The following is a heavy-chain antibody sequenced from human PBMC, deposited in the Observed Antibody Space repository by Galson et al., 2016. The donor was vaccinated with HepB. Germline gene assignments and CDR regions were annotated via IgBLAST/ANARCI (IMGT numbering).Heavy chain of an antibody. J-gene: IGHJ4*02. CDR3: AREGYTSGWAGAFDY. CDR2: IWFDARKN. Sequence: SLRLSCAASGFSFSNYAMHWVRQAPGKGLEWVAVIWFDARKNYYADSVRGRFTISRDDSKNTLYLEMNSLRVEDTAVYFCAREGYTSGWAGAFDYWGQGTLVTVSS. D-gene: IGHD6-19*01. CDR1: GFSFSNYA. V-gene: IGHV3-33*01.